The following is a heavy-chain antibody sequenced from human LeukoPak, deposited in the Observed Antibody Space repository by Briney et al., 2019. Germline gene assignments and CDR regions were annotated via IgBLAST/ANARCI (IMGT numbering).Heavy chain of an antibody. CDR1: GGSMSSSSYY. Sequence: SETLSLTCTVSGGSMSSSSYYWGWIRQPPGKGLEWIGSIYYRGSTYYSPSLKSRVTISVDTSKNRFSLKLNSVTAADTAVYYCARDQGLLDAFDIWGQGTMVTVPS. CDR2: IYYRGST. D-gene: IGHD4/OR15-4a*01. CDR3: ARDQGLLDAFDI. J-gene: IGHJ3*02. V-gene: IGHV4-39*07.